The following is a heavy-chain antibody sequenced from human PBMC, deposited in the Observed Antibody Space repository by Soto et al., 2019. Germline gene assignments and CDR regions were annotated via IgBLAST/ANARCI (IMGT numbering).Heavy chain of an antibody. CDR2: IRVRGGST. V-gene: IGHV3-23*01. CDR3: ANSQPQVWFGELKPHGTVDY. Sequence: PGGSLRLSCAASVFTFSSYPIGWFHQAQGKGLAWFSAIRVRGGSTYYADSVKGRFTISRDNSNNTLYLQMNSLRAEDTAVYYCANSQPQVWFGELKPHGTVDYWGQGTLVTVSS. CDR1: VFTFSSYP. J-gene: IGHJ4*02. D-gene: IGHD3-10*01.